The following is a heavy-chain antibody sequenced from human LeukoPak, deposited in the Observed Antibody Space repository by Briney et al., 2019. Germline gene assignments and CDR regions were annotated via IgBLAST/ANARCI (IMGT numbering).Heavy chain of an antibody. CDR1: GYTFTSYD. J-gene: IGHJ3*02. D-gene: IGHD4-23*01. CDR2: IIPIFGTA. Sequence: SVKVSCKASGYTFTSYDISWVRQAPGQGLEWMGRIIPIFGTANYAQKFQGRVTITTDESTSTAYMELSSLRSEDTAVYYCARWGATTVGAFDIWGQGTMVTVSS. CDR3: ARWGATTVGAFDI. V-gene: IGHV1-69*05.